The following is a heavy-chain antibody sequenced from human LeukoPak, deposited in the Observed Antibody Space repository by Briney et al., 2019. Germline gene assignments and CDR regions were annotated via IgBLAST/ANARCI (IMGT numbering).Heavy chain of an antibody. D-gene: IGHD3-22*01. V-gene: IGHV3-23*01. CDR2: ITNNGDNT. CDR3: AKDGSPYDSSGYYSSPPDY. Sequence: GGSLRLSCAASGFTFGPYAMSWVRQAPERGLEWVSSITNNGDNTYYADSVKGRFTTSRDNSKNTLYLQMNSLRAEDTAVYYCAKDGSPYDSSGYYSSPPDYWGQGTLVTVSS. J-gene: IGHJ4*02. CDR1: GFTFGPYA.